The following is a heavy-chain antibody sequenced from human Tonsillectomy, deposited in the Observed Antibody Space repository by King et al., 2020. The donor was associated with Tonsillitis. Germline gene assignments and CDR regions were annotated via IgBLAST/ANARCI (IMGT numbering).Heavy chain of an antibody. Sequence: VQLVESGGGLVQPGGSLRLSCTASGFTFSTYWMSWVRQAPGKGLEWVANINPDGSEKYYVDSVKVRFTISRDNSQNSLYLQMNTLRAEDTAVYYCARDRVYYYGTSGHPEVSYYYDGMDVWGQGTTVTVSS. J-gene: IGHJ6*02. CDR2: INPDGSEK. D-gene: IGHD3-22*01. CDR3: ARDRVYYYGTSGHPEVSYYYDGMDV. V-gene: IGHV3-7*01. CDR1: GFTFSTYW.